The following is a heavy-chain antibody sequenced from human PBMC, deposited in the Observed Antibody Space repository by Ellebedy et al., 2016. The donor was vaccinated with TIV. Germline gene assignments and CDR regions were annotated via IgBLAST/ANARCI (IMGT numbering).Heavy chain of an antibody. CDR3: ARDDTHYYDSSGSHDAFDI. V-gene: IGHV4-59*12. CDR2: IYYSGST. Sequence: SETLSLTCTVSGGSISSYYWSWIRQPPGKGLEWIGYIYYSGSTYYNPSLKSRVTISVDTSKNQFSLKLSSVTAADTAVYYCARDDTHYYDSSGSHDAFDIWGQGTMVTVSS. J-gene: IGHJ3*02. CDR1: GGSISSYY. D-gene: IGHD3-22*01.